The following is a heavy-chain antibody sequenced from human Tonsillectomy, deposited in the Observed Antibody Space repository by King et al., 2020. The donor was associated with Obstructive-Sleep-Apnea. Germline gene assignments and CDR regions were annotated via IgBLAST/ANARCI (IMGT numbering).Heavy chain of an antibody. CDR1: GFTLSTYA. J-gene: IGHJ6*02. D-gene: IGHD6-19*01. CDR2: ISFDGTSK. Sequence: VQLVESGGGVVQPGRSLRLSCAASGFTLSTYAMHWVRQAPGRGLEWVAVISFDGTSKYYADSVKGRFTISRDNSKSTLYLHMNSLRAEDTAVYNCAKDLGSSGWYPTYYYYGMDVWGQGTTVTVSS. CDR3: AKDLGSSGWYPTYYYYGMDV. V-gene: IGHV3-30*04.